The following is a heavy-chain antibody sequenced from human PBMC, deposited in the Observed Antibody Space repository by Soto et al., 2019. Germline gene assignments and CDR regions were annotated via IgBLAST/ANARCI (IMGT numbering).Heavy chain of an antibody. CDR3: AKRGRPAVSFDY. V-gene: IGHV3-11*03. D-gene: IGHD6-19*01. J-gene: IGHJ4*02. CDR1: GFSFSDYY. CDR2: ISSNGVST. Sequence: PGESLTLSCAVSGFSFSDYYMSWIRHAPGEGREWGSYISSNGVSTNYADSVKGRFTLSRDNSKNPLYLQMNRLTAEDTAVYYCAKRGRPAVSFDYWGQGTLVTVSS.